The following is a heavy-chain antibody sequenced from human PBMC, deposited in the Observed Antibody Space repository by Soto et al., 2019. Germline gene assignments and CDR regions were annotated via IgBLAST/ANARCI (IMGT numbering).Heavy chain of an antibody. Sequence: ASLKVYCKESGLTFTITARRWVRQARRQRLEWIGWIVVGSGNTNYAQKFQERVTITRDMSTSTAYMELSSLRSEDTAVYYCAAGRITMVRGGPYYYYMDVWAKGPRSPSP. V-gene: IGHV1-58*02. CDR1: GLTFTITA. D-gene: IGHD3-10*01. J-gene: IGHJ6*03. CDR3: AAGRITMVRGGPYYYYMDV. CDR2: IVVGSGNT.